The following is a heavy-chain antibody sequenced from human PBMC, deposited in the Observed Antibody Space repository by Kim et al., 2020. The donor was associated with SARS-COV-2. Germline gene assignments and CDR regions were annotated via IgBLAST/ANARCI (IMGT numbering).Heavy chain of an antibody. Sequence: SETLSLTCTVSGSSVGIGYYWDWIRQSPGRGLEWIGSISHEGNIYYNSSLQSRLTVSVDTSKKQISLNLSSVTAADTAVYYCARSVISGWFHFDVWGRG. J-gene: IGHJ3*01. V-gene: IGHV4-38-2*02. CDR2: ISHEGNI. D-gene: IGHD6-13*01. CDR3: ARSVISGWFHFDV. CDR1: GSSVGIGYY.